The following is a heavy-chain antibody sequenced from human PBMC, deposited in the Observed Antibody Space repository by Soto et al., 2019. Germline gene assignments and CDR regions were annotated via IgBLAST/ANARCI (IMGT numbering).Heavy chain of an antibody. CDR3: ARALGHSSGNPRFDF. V-gene: IGHV3-48*02. J-gene: IGHJ4*02. CDR2: ITTSNSIM. Sequence: GGSLRLSCEASGFTFSSHSMNWVRQAPGKGLEWISYITTSNSIMYYADSVKGRFTISRDNAQNSLFLQMNSLRDEDTAVYYCARALGHSSGNPRFDFWGQGTLVTVSS. D-gene: IGHD3-10*01. CDR1: GFTFSSHS.